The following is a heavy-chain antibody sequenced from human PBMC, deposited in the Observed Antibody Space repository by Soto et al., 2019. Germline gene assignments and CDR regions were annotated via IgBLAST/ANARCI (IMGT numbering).Heavy chain of an antibody. V-gene: IGHV3-23*01. CDR3: AKEGEGKYQLLWTYFYYYYMDV. J-gene: IGHJ6*03. D-gene: IGHD2-2*01. CDR1: GFTFSSYA. Sequence: EVQLLESGGGLVQPGGSLRLSCAASGFTFSSYAMSWVRQAPGKGLEWVSAISGSGGSTYYADSVKGRFTISRDNSKNKLYLQMNNLRADDTAVYYCAKEGEGKYQLLWTYFYYYYMDVWGKGTTVTVSS. CDR2: ISGSGGST.